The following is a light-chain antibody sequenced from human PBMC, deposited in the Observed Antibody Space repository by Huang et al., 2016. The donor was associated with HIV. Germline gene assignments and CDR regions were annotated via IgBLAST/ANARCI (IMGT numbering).Light chain of an antibody. J-gene: IGKJ1*01. CDR2: WSS. CDR3: QQYSNART. V-gene: IGKV4-1*01. Sequence: DIVMTQSPDSLAVSLGERATINCKSSQSVLDTSNNKNYLAWYQQKPGQPPNLLIYWSSTRESGVPDRCRGSGSGTDFALSISSLQAEDVAVYYCQQYSNARTFGQGTKVEIK. CDR1: QSVLDTSNNKNY.